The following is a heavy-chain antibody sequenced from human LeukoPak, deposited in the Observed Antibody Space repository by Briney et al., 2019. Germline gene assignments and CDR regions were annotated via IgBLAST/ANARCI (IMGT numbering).Heavy chain of an antibody. CDR1: GGSISSSSYY. Sequence: ASETLSLTCTVSGGSISSSSYYWGWIRQPPGKGLEWIGSIYYSGSTYYNPSLKSRVTISVDTSKNQFSLKLSSVTAADTAVYYCARDKDGAGNWFDPWGQGTLVTVSS. CDR3: ARDKDGAGNWFDP. CDR2: IYYSGST. D-gene: IGHD1-26*01. J-gene: IGHJ5*02. V-gene: IGHV4-39*07.